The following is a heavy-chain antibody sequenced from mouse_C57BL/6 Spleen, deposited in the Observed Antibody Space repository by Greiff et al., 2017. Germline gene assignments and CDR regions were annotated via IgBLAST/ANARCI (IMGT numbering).Heavy chain of an antibody. CDR3: ARQGDYYGSSLNFDY. CDR2: ISSGSSTI. J-gene: IGHJ2*01. V-gene: IGHV5-17*01. CDR1: GFTFSDYG. Sequence: EVKLMESGGGLVKPGGSLKLSCAASGFTFSDYGMHWVRQAPEKGLEWVAYISSGSSTIYYADTVKGRFTISRDNAKNTLFLQMTSLRSEDTSMYYCARQGDYYGSSLNFDYGGQGTTLTVSS. D-gene: IGHD1-1*01.